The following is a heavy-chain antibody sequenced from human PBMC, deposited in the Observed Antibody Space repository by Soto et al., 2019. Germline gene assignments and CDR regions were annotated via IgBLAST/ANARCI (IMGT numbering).Heavy chain of an antibody. CDR3: ARFYGDYENWFDP. D-gene: IGHD4-17*01. CDR1: GGSISSAGSYS. Sequence: QLQLQESGSGLVKPSQTLSLTCAVSGGSISSAGSYSWSWIRQPPGKGLEWIGYIYHSGSTYYNPPLKSRVXXSXDMXNNQFSLKLSSVTAADTAMYYCARFYGDYENWFDPWGQGTLVTVSS. J-gene: IGHJ5*02. V-gene: IGHV4-30-2*01. CDR2: IYHSGST.